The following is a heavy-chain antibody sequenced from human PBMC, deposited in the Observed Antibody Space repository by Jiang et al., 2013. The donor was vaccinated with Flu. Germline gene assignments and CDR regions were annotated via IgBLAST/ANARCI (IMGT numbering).Heavy chain of an antibody. CDR3: ATGTRGFGDQSDY. CDR2: FDPEDGET. CDR1: GYTLTELS. V-gene: IGHV1-24*01. Sequence: GYTLTELSMHWVRQAPEKGLSGWEVFDPEDGETIYAQKFQGRVTMTEDTSTDTAYMELSSLRSEDTAVYYCATGTRGFGDQSDYWGQGTLVTVSS. J-gene: IGHJ4*02. D-gene: IGHD3-10*01.